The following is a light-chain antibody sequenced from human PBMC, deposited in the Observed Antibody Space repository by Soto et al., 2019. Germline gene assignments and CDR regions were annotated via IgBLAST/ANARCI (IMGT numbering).Light chain of an antibody. J-gene: IGLJ1*01. CDR1: GSNVGNHY. Sequence: QSVLTQPPSVSAARGQKVTISCAGSGSNVGNHYVSWYQQLPGTAPKLLIYDDNKRPSGIPDRFSGSKSATSATLGITGLQTGDEADYYCGAWDDGLSAYVFGPGTKVTVL. V-gene: IGLV1-51*01. CDR3: GAWDDGLSAYV. CDR2: DDN.